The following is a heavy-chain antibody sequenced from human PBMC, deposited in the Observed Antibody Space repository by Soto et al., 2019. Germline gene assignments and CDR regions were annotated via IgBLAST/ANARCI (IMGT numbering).Heavy chain of an antibody. CDR2: IIPMLGTA. V-gene: IGHV1-69*12. D-gene: IGHD2-2*01. CDR1: GGTFSGYA. Sequence: QVQLVQSGAEVKKPGSSVKVSCKASGGTFSGYAFSWVRQAPGQGLEWVGGIIPMLGTANYAQKFQGRVTITADEPTSTANMELSSLRSEDTAVYYCAREAMSSNSVAAYDIWGQGTVVTVSS. CDR3: AREAMSSNSVAAYDI. J-gene: IGHJ3*02.